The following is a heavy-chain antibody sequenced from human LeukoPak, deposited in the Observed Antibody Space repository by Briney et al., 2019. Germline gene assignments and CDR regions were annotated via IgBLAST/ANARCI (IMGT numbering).Heavy chain of an antibody. V-gene: IGHV1-69*05. J-gene: IGHJ4*02. Sequence: AVKVSCKASGGTFSSYAISWVRQAPGQGLEWMGGIIPIFGTANYTQKLQGRVTMTTDTSTSTAYMELRSLRSDDTAVYYCARDPTYGSGSYYNVKSDYWGQGTLVTVSS. D-gene: IGHD3-10*01. CDR1: GGTFSSYA. CDR3: ARDPTYGSGSYYNVKSDY. CDR2: IIPIFGTA.